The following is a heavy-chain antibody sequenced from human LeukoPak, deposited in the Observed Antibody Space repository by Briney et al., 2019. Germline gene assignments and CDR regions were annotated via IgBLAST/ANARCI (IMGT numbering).Heavy chain of an antibody. D-gene: IGHD6-19*01. CDR3: ARIAVAGTVDY. CDR2: INPNSGGT. J-gene: IGHJ4*02. V-gene: IGHV1-2*02. CDR1: GYTFAGYY. Sequence: ASVKVSCKASGYTFAGYYMHWVRPAPGQGLEWMGWINPNSGGTNYAQKFQGRVTMTRDTSTSTAYMELSRLRSDDTAVYYCARIAVAGTVDYWGQGTLVTVSS.